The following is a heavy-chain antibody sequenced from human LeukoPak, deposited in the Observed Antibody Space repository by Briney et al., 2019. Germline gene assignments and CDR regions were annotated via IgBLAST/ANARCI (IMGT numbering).Heavy chain of an antibody. CDR1: VYTLIELS. Sequence: ASVNVSCKLSVYTLIELSIHRVRQAPRNGNERMGGFDPEDDKTIYAQKYQGRVNMTEDTSTDTAYMDLRSLRSEDTAVYYCATPRRRFGELFRDAFDIWGQGTMVTVSS. CDR3: ATPRRRFGELFRDAFDI. J-gene: IGHJ3*02. V-gene: IGHV1-24*01. CDR2: FDPEDDKT. D-gene: IGHD3-10*01.